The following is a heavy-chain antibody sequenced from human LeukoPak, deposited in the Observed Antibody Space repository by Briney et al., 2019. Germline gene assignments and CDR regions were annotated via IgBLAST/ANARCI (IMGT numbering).Heavy chain of an antibody. J-gene: IGHJ4*02. CDR1: GFTFSSYW. D-gene: IGHD6-19*01. Sequence: GGSLRLSCAASGFTFSSYWMSWVRQAPGKGLEWVAVISYDGSNYYADSVKGRFTISRDNSRDTLYLEMNSLRAEDRAVYYCARANSSAWHNFDFWGQGTLVTVSS. CDR2: ISYDGSN. V-gene: IGHV3-30-3*01. CDR3: ARANSSAWHNFDF.